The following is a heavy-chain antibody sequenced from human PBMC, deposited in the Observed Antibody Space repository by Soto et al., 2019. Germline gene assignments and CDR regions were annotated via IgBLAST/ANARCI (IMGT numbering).Heavy chain of an antibody. CDR1: GYTFTYRY. CDR2: ITPFNGNT. V-gene: IGHV1-45*02. Sequence: QMQLVQSGAEVKKTGSSVKVSCKASGYTFTYRYLHWVRQAPGQALEWMGWITPFNGNTNYAQKFQDRVTITRDRSMSTVYMELSSLRSEDTAMYYCASSVAAPSSQFDYWGQGTLVTVSS. CDR3: ASSVAAPSSQFDY. J-gene: IGHJ4*02. D-gene: IGHD6-6*01.